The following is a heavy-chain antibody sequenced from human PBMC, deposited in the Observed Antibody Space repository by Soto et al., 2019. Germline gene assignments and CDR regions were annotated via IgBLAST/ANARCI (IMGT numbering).Heavy chain of an antibody. V-gene: IGHV4-30-2*01. CDR1: GGSISSGGYS. CDR2: IYHSGST. J-gene: IGHJ4*02. D-gene: IGHD6-19*01. CDR3: ARQWLGFDY. Sequence: SETLSLTCAVSGGSISSGGYSWSWIRQPPGKGLEWIGYIYHSGSTYYNPSLKSRVTISVDRSKNQFSLKLSSVTAADTAVYYCARQWLGFDYWGQGTLVTVSS.